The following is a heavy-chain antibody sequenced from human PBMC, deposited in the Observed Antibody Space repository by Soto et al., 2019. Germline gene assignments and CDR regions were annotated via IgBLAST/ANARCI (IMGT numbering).Heavy chain of an antibody. CDR2: ISFDGSDK. CDR3: SRDIGSVG. CDR1: GFTFNLYA. D-gene: IGHD1-26*01. Sequence: QVQLVESGGGVVQPGRSLRLSCAASGFTFNLYAMHWVRQAPGKGLEWLSIISFDGSDKTYADSLRGRFTISRDNSKNTVYLHMDSLRADDTAGDYCSRDIGSVGWGQGTMVTVSS. V-gene: IGHV3-30-3*01. J-gene: IGHJ4*02.